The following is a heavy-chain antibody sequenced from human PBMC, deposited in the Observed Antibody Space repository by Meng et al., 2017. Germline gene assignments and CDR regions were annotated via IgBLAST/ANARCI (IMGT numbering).Heavy chain of an antibody. D-gene: IGHD6-19*01. CDR3: ARDRGAVAGTNFDY. J-gene: IGHJ4*02. CDR1: GGSISSSNW. Sequence: VALPGSGPGLVKPSGTLSLPCAVSGGSISSSNWWSWVRQPPGKGLEWIGEIYHSGSTNYNPSLKSRVTISVDKSKNQFSLKLSSVTAADTAVYYCARDRGAVAGTNFDYWGQGTLVTVSS. CDR2: IYHSGST. V-gene: IGHV4-4*02.